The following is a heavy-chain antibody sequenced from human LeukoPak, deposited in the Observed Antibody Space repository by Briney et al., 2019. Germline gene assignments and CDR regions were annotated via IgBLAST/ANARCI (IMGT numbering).Heavy chain of an antibody. Sequence: SETLSLTCAVYGGSFSGYYWSWIRQPPGKGLEWIGEINHSGSTNYNPSLKSRVTISVDTSKNQFSLKLSSVTAADTAVYYCARLLDAARPIDYWGQGTLVPVSS. D-gene: IGHD5-18*01. CDR2: INHSGST. J-gene: IGHJ4*02. V-gene: IGHV4-34*01. CDR3: ARLLDAARPIDY. CDR1: GGSFSGYY.